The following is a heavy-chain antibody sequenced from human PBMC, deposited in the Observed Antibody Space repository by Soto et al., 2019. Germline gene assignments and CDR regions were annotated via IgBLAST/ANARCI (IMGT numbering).Heavy chain of an antibody. CDR3: VRDSHGDY. CDR1: GFTFSTYW. V-gene: IGHV3-74*01. CDR2: IDHDGPT. Sequence: EVQLVESGGGLVQPGGSLRLSCAGSGFTFSTYWMHWVRQAPGKGLEWVSRIDHDGPTDYADSVRGRFTISRDNAENTLYLLMNSLRPEDTAVYYCVRDSHGDYWGQGTLVTVSS. J-gene: IGHJ4*02.